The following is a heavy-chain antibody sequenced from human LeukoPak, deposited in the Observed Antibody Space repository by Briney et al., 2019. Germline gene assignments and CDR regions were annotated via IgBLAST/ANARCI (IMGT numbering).Heavy chain of an antibody. D-gene: IGHD3-3*01. J-gene: IGHJ4*02. CDR1: GYTFTGYY. V-gene: IGHV1-2*02. CDR3: ARDDFWSGYPPLSFDY. CDR2: INPNSGGT. Sequence: ASVKVSCKASGYTFTGYYIDWVRQAPGQGLEWMGWINPNSGGTNYAQKFQGRVTMTRDTSISTAYMELSRLRSDDTAVYYCARDDFWSGYPPLSFDYWGQGTLVTVSS.